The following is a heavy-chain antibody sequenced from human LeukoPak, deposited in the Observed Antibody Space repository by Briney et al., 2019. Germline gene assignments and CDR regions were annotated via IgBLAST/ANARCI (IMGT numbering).Heavy chain of an antibody. CDR2: INHSGST. CDR3: ARLSSSWYILWFDP. D-gene: IGHD6-13*01. J-gene: IGHJ5*02. V-gene: IGHV4-34*01. Sequence: SESLSLTCAVYGGSFSGYYWSWIRQPPGKGLEWIGEINHSGSTNYNPSLKSRVTISVDTSKNQFSLKLSSVTAADTAVYYCARLSSSWYILWFDPWGQGTLVTVSS. CDR1: GGSFSGYY.